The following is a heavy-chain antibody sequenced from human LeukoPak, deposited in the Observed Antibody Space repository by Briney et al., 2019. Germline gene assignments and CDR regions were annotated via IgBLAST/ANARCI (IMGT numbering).Heavy chain of an antibody. J-gene: IGHJ4*02. V-gene: IGHV3-21*01. D-gene: IGHD3-9*01. CDR2: ISSSSTYI. Sequence: GGSQRLSCAASGFTFSSYSMTWVRQAPGKGLEWVSCISSSSTYIYFADSVKGRFTISRDNSKNSLYLQMNRLRAEDTAVYFCARDFYLDYDVLTGYYDQWGRGTLVTVSS. CDR3: ARDFYLDYDVLTGYYDQ. CDR1: GFTFSSYS.